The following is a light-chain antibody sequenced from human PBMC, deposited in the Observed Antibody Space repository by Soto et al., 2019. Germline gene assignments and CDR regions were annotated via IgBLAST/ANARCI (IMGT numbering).Light chain of an antibody. V-gene: IGKV3-11*01. CDR2: GAS. Sequence: EIVLTQSPGTLSLSPGERATLSCRASQSVSSTYLIWYQQKPGQAPRLLIYGASNRATGVPARFSASGSGTDFTLTISDVQPEDFALYYCHQRQSWPRTFGQGTKVDIK. CDR3: HQRQSWPRT. J-gene: IGKJ1*01. CDR1: QSVSSTY.